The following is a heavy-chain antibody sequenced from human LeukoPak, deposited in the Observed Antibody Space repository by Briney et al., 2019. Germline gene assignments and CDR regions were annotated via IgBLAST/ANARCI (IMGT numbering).Heavy chain of an antibody. CDR1: GFTFSSYA. Sequence: PGGSLRLSCAASGFTFSSYAMSWVRQAPGRGLEWVSAISGSGGSTYYADSVKGRFTISRDNSKNTLYLQMNSLRAEDTAVYYCAKSPRGNPTIFDYWGQGTLVTVSS. D-gene: IGHD1-14*01. CDR2: ISGSGGST. J-gene: IGHJ4*02. CDR3: AKSPRGNPTIFDY. V-gene: IGHV3-23*01.